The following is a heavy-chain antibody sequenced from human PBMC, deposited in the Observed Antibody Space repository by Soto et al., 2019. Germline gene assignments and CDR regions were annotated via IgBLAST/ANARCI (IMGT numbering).Heavy chain of an antibody. CDR1: GGSISSGGYY. CDR2: IYYSGST. D-gene: IGHD3-10*01. V-gene: IGHV4-31*03. CDR3: ARADYGSGSYKSYGMDV. Sequence: SETLSLTCTVSGGSISSGGYYWSWIRQHPGKGLEWIGYIYYSGSTYYNPSLKSRVTISVDTSKNQFSLKLSSVTAADTAVYYCARADYGSGSYKSYGMDVWGQGTTVTVSS. J-gene: IGHJ6*02.